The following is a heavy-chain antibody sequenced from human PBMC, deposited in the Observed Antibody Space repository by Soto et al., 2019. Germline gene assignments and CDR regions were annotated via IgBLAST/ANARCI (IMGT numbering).Heavy chain of an antibody. D-gene: IGHD1-1*01. J-gene: IGHJ4*02. CDR1: GGSSSSYY. CDR2: IYYSGST. CDR3: ARGPRYNWNDMDY. V-gene: IGHV4-59*01. Sequence: SETLSLTCTVSGGSSSSYYWSWIRQPPGKGLEWIGYIYYSGSTNYNPSLKSRVTISVDTSKNQFSLKLSSVTAADTAVYYCARGPRYNWNDMDYWGQGTLVTVSS.